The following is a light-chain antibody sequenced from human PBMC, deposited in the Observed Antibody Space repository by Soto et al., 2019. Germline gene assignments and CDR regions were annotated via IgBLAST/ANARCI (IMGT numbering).Light chain of an antibody. CDR2: KAS. V-gene: IGKV1-5*03. J-gene: IGKJ1*01. CDR3: QQSYSTPPVT. Sequence: DIQMTQSPSTLSASVGDRVTITCRASQSISTWLSWYQQKPGKAPKVLIYKASNLQSGVPSRFSGSGSGTDFTLTISSLQPEDFATYYCQQSYSTPPVTFGQGTKVDIK. CDR1: QSISTW.